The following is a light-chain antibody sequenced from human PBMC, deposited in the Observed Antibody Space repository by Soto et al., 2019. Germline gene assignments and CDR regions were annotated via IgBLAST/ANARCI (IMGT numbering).Light chain of an antibody. CDR3: SSYPTSSTLV. CDR1: SSDVGGYNF. CDR2: EVT. J-gene: IGLJ1*01. V-gene: IGLV2-14*03. Sequence: QSALTQPASVSGSPGQSITISCTGTSSDVGGYNFVSWYQQHPGKAPKLMIFEVTSRPSGVSNRFSGSKSGNTASLTISGLQPEDEADYYCSSYPTSSTLVFGTGTKLTVL.